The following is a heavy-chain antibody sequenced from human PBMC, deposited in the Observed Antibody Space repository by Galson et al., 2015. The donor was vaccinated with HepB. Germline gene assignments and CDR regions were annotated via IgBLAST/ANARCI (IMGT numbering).Heavy chain of an antibody. CDR1: GGTFSSYA. V-gene: IGHV1-69*04. CDR2: IIPILGIA. Sequence: SVKVSCKASGGTFSSYAISWVRQAPGQGLEWMGRIIPILGIANYAQKFQGRVTITADKSTSTAYMELSSLRSEDTAVYYCASRIGLDHYYYGMDVWGQGTTVTVSS. J-gene: IGHJ6*02. D-gene: IGHD3/OR15-3a*01. CDR3: ASRIGLDHYYYGMDV.